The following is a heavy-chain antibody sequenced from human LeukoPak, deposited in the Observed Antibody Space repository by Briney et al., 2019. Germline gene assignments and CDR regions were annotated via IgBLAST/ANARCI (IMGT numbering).Heavy chain of an antibody. Sequence: SETLSLTCTVSGGSISSSSYYWGWIRPPPGKGLEWIESIYYSGSTYYNPSLKSRVTISVDTSKNQFSLKLSSVTAADTAVHYCTTDPDYYYYGMDVWGQGTTVTVSS. CDR3: TTDPDYYYYGMDV. D-gene: IGHD4-17*01. V-gene: IGHV4-39*01. CDR2: IYYSGST. J-gene: IGHJ6*02. CDR1: GGSISSSSYY.